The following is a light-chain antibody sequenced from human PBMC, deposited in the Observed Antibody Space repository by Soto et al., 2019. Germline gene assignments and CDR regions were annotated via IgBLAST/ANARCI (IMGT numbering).Light chain of an antibody. CDR1: QSVSSSY. J-gene: IGKJ3*01. CDR2: GAS. CDR3: QQYRSSPLFA. Sequence: EIVSTQSPGTLSLSQGERATLSCRASQSVSSSYLAWYQQKHGQAPRLLIYGASSRATGIPDRFSGSGSGTDFTLTISRLEPEDFAVYYCQQYRSSPLFAFGPGTKVDIK. V-gene: IGKV3-20*01.